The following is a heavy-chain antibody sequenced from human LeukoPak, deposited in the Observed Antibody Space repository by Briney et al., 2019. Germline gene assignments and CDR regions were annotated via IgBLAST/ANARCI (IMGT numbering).Heavy chain of an antibody. J-gene: IGHJ4*02. CDR1: GGSISSDY. Sequence: PSETLSLTCTVSGGSISSDYWSWIRQPPGKGLEWIGRIYPSGTTHYNPSLKSRVTMSVDTSKNQFSLKVISVTAADTAVYYCADDFGDWGQGTLVTVSS. D-gene: IGHD4-17*01. V-gene: IGHV4-4*07. CDR2: IYPSGTT. CDR3: ADDFGD.